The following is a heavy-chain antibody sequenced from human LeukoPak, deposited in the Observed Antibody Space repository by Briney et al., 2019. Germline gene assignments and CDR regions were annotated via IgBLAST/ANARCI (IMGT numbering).Heavy chain of an antibody. V-gene: IGHV3-30-3*01. Sequence: PGGSLRLSCAASGFTFSSYAMHWVRQAPGKGLEWVAAISYDGSKKYYVDSVKGRFTISRDNAKNSLYLQINGLRAEDTAVYYCARGSPAVLAKGPSCDYWGQGTLVTVPS. CDR1: GFTFSSYA. D-gene: IGHD2-8*02. J-gene: IGHJ4*02. CDR3: ARGSPAVLAKGPSCDY. CDR2: ISYDGSKK.